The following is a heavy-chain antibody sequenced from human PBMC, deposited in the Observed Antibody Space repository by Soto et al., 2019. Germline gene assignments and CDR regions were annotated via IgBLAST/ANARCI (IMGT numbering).Heavy chain of an antibody. Sequence: SETLSLTCAVYGGSFSGYYWSWIRQPPGKGLEWIGEINHSGSTNYNPSLKSRVTISVDTSKNQFSLKLSSVTAADTAVYYCARGGLMVRGTFFDYWGQGTLVTVSS. CDR2: INHSGST. CDR3: ARGGLMVRGTFFDY. D-gene: IGHD3-10*01. V-gene: IGHV4-34*01. CDR1: GGSFSGYY. J-gene: IGHJ4*02.